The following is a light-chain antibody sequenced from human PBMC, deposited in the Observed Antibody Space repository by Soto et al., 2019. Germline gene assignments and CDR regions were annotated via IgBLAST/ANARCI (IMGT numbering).Light chain of an antibody. CDR3: SSFTASSTLYV. CDR1: SSDVGGYNY. V-gene: IGLV2-14*01. J-gene: IGLJ1*01. CDR2: DVS. Sequence: QSALTQPASLSGSPGQSITISCTGTSSDVGGYNYVSWYQQHPGKAPKLMIYDVSNRPSGVSNRFSGSKSGNTASLTISGLHAEDEADYYCSSFTASSTLYVFGTGTKLTVL.